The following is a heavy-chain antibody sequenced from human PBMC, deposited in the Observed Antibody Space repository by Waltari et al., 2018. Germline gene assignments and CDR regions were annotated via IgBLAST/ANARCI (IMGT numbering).Heavy chain of an antibody. CDR1: GFTFSSSV. Sequence: QVQLVESGGGVVQPGRSLRLSWAASGFTFSSSVMHWVRQTPGRGLEWVAVISSDGSRKSYADSVKGRFSISRDNSKNSLSLEMNSLRPEDTAVYYCASCTGGNCYYYGFDVWGQGTTVTVSS. D-gene: IGHD2-8*02. V-gene: IGHV3-30-3*01. CDR2: ISSDGSRK. CDR3: ASCTGGNCYYYGFDV. J-gene: IGHJ6*02.